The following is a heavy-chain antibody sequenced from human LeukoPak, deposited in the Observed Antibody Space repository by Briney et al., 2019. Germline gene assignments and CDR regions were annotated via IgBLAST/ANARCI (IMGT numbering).Heavy chain of an antibody. CDR2: IYSGGNT. CDR3: ASGIEVGPIYFDY. V-gene: IGHV3-66*01. J-gene: IGHJ4*02. CDR1: GFTVSSKD. D-gene: IGHD6-19*01. Sequence: PGGSLRLSCAASGFTVSSKDMSWVRQAPGKELEWVSVIYSGGNTDYDDSVKGRFTISRDNSKNTVNLQMNSLRAEDMAVYYCASGIEVGPIYFDYWGQGTLVTVSS.